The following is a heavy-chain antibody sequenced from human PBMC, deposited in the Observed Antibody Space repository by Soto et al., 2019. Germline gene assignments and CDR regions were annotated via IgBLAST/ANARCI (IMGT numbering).Heavy chain of an antibody. CDR2: IRSRVYGGTP. CDR1: GFSFGDYA. CDR3: TTLWEYHYDSRNYNPAN. D-gene: IGHD3-22*01. J-gene: IGHJ4*02. V-gene: IGHV3-49*04. Sequence: GGSLRLSCTSSGFSFGDYAMSWVRQAPGKGLEWVGFIRSRVYGGTPQYVASVEGRFTISRGDSKSIAYLQMNSLKTEDTAVYYCTTLWEYHYDSRNYNPANWGQGTLVTVYS.